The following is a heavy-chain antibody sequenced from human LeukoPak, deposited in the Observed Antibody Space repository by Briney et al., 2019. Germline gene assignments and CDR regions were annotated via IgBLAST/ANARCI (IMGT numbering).Heavy chain of an antibody. J-gene: IGHJ4*02. Sequence: PGGSLRLSCAASGFTVSSNYMSWVRQAPGKGLEWVSVIYSGGSTYYADSVKGRFTISRDNSKNTLYLQMNSLRAEDTAVYYCARERGGAYYYDSRPAPIEYYFDYWGQGTLVTVSS. V-gene: IGHV3-66*01. CDR2: IYSGGST. CDR1: GFTVSSNY. CDR3: ARERGGAYYYDSRPAPIEYYFDY. D-gene: IGHD3-22*01.